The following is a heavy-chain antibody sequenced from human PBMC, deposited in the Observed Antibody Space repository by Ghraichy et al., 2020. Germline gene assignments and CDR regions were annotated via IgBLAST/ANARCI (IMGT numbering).Heavy chain of an antibody. J-gene: IGHJ4*02. D-gene: IGHD6-13*01. CDR3: ARLRGGSWSFDY. Sequence: SETLSLTCTVSGGSISGYYWSWIRQPPGKGLEWIGYIYTSWSTNYNPSLKSRVTISVDTSKNQFSLKLSSVTAADTAVYYCARLRGGSWSFDYWGQGTLVTVSS. V-gene: IGHV4-4*09. CDR2: IYTSWST. CDR1: GGSISGYY.